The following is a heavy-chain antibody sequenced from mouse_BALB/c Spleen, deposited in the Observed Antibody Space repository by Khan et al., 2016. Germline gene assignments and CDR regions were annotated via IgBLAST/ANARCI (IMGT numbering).Heavy chain of an antibody. CDR3: ARTLLRLYYFDY. J-gene: IGHJ2*01. Sequence: VQLQQSGPGLVKPSQSLSLTCTVTGYSITSDYAWNWIRQFPGNKLEWMGYISYSGSTSYNPSLTSRISITRDTSKNQFFLQLNSVTTEYTATYYCARTLLRLYYFDYWGQGTTLTVSS. D-gene: IGHD1-2*01. CDR2: ISYSGST. V-gene: IGHV3-2*02. CDR1: GYSITSDYA.